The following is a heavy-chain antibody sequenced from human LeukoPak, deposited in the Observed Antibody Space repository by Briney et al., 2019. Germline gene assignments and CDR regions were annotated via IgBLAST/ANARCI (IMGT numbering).Heavy chain of an antibody. J-gene: IGHJ4*02. CDR3: AKWSGYQDY. V-gene: IGHV1-69*04. Sequence: SVKVSCKASGYTFTSYGISWVRQAPGQGLEWMGRVITMLGTGDSVQKFQGRVTITADTSTSTAYMELTSLRSEDTAVYYCAKWSGYQDYWGQGTLVIVSS. CDR1: GYTFTSYG. CDR2: VITMLGTG. D-gene: IGHD3-3*01.